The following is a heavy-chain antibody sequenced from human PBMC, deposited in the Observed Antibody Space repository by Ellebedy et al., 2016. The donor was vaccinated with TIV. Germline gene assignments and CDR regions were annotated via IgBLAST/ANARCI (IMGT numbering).Heavy chain of an antibody. CDR1: GFTFSPYA. V-gene: IGHV3-23*01. J-gene: IGHJ4*02. CDR2: IVGSGA. D-gene: IGHD5-18*01. CDR3: AKDRTSGDGYWVFDN. Sequence: GESLKISCAASGFTFSPYAMAWVRQAPGKGLEWVSGIVGSGAQKYADSVKGRFTISRDNSKRTVDLQMNSLRAEDTAIYLCAKDRTSGDGYWVFDNWGQGTLVSVSS.